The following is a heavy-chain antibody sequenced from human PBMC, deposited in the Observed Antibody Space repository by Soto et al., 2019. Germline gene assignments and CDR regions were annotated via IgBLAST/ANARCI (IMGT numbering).Heavy chain of an antibody. CDR1: GGSISSGGYS. V-gene: IGHV4-30-2*05. J-gene: IGHJ2*01. Sequence: PSETLSLTCAVSGGSISSGGYSWSWIRQTPGKGLEWIGYIYHSGSTYSNPSLRSRLTISIDTSKNQFSLQLSSVTAIDTAVYYCAKMGGGDGYNIVHWYFDLWGRGTLVTVSS. CDR2: IYHSGST. CDR3: AKMGGGDGYNIVHWYFDL. D-gene: IGHD2-21*01.